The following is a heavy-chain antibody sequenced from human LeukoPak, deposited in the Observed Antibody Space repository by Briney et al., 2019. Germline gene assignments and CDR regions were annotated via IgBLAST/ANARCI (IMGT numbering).Heavy chain of an antibody. CDR2: IYYSGST. V-gene: IGHV4-31*03. CDR1: GGSINSGAHF. J-gene: IGHJ6*03. Sequence: PSETLSLTCTVSGGSINSGAHFWSWIRQHPGKGLEWIGYIYYSGSTHYNPSLKSRISMSADASKNQFSLKLTSVTAADTAVYYCARDGGGYTYGGDYYYMDVWGKGTTVTVSS. CDR3: ARDGGGYTYGGDYYYMDV. D-gene: IGHD5-18*01.